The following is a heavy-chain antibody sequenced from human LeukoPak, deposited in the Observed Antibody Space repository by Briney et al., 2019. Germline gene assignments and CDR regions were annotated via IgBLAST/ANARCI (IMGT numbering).Heavy chain of an antibody. D-gene: IGHD2-2*01. Sequence: GGSLRLSCAASGFTFSSYSMNWVRQAPGKGLERVSSISSSSSYIYYADSVKGRFTISRDNAKNSLYLQMNSLRAEDTAVYYCARGFRLYCSSTSCYFPNLFDYWGQGTLVTVSS. J-gene: IGHJ4*02. V-gene: IGHV3-21*01. CDR2: ISSSSSYI. CDR3: ARGFRLYCSSTSCYFPNLFDY. CDR1: GFTFSSYS.